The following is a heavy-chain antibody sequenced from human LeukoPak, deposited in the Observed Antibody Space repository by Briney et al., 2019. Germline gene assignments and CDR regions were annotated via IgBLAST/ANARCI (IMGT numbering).Heavy chain of an antibody. CDR3: ARVEGGTVTTGYFQH. CDR2: ISSSSSYI. CDR1: GFTFSSYS. Sequence: PGGSLRLSCAASGFTFSSYSMNWVRQAPGKGLEWVSSISSSSSYIYYADSVKGRFTISRDNAKNSLYLQMNSLRAEDTAVYYCARVEGGTVTTGYFQHWGQGTLVTVSS. V-gene: IGHV3-21*01. D-gene: IGHD4-17*01. J-gene: IGHJ1*01.